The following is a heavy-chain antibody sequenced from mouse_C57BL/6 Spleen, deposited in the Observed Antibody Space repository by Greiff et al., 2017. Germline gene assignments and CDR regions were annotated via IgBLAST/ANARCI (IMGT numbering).Heavy chain of an antibody. CDR1: GYTFTSYW. D-gene: IGHD1-1*01. CDR3: ARDYGSSYYYAMDY. V-gene: IGHV1-52*01. CDR2: IDPSDSET. J-gene: IGHJ4*01. Sequence: QVQLQQPGAELVRPGSSVKLSCKASGYTFTSYWMHWVKQRPIQGLEWIGNIDPSDSETHYNQKFKDKATLTADKSSSTAYMQLSSLTSEDSAVYYCARDYGSSYYYAMDYWGQGTSVTVSS.